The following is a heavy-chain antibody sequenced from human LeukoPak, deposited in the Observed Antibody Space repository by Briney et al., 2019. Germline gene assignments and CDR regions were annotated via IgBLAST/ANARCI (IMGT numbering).Heavy chain of an antibody. J-gene: IGHJ4*02. Sequence: SETLSLTCTVSGGTISSYYWSWIRQPAGKGLEWIGRIYTSGSTNYNPSLKSRVTMSVDTSKNQFSLKLSSVTAADTAVYYCARDPGPSCPYYFDYWGQGTLVTVSS. V-gene: IGHV4-4*07. CDR3: ARDPGPSCPYYFDY. CDR2: IYTSGST. CDR1: GGTISSYY. D-gene: IGHD2-2*01.